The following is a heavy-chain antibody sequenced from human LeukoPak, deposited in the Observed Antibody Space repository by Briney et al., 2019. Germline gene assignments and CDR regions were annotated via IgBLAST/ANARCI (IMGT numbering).Heavy chain of an antibody. Sequence: SETLSLTCAVYGGSFSGYYWSWIRQPPGKGLEWIGEINHSGSTNYNPSLKSRVTISVDTSKNQFSLKLSSVTAADTAVYYCARPAGSRAQEWWFDPWGQGTLVTVSS. CDR1: GGSFSGYY. CDR3: ARPAGSRAQEWWFDP. V-gene: IGHV4-34*01. CDR2: INHSGST. J-gene: IGHJ5*02. D-gene: IGHD2-2*01.